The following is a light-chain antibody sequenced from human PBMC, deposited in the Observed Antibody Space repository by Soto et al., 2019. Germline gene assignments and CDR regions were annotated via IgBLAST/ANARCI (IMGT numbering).Light chain of an antibody. CDR3: LQDYGDSWT. J-gene: IGKJ1*01. CDR2: KAS. V-gene: IGKV1-5*03. CDR1: QSISSW. Sequence: DIQMTQSPSILSASVGDRVTITCRASQSISSWLAWYQQKPGKAPNLLIHKASHLESGVPSRFSGSGSGTEFTLTISSLQPDDFATYYCLQDYGDSWTFGQGTKVDIK.